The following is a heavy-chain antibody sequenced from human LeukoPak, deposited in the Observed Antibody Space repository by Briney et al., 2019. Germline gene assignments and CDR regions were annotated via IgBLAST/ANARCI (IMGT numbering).Heavy chain of an antibody. J-gene: IGHJ4*02. CDR2: ISYDGSSK. D-gene: IGHD3-22*01. V-gene: IGHV3-30-3*01. CDR1: GFTFSSYA. Sequence: PGGSLRLSCAASGFTFSSYAMHWVRQAPGKGLEWVAVISYDGSSKYYADSVKGRFTISRDNSKNTLYLQMNSLRAEDTAVYYCARDGGRYYDSSGYPDYWGQGTLVTVSS. CDR3: ARDGGRYYDSSGYPDY.